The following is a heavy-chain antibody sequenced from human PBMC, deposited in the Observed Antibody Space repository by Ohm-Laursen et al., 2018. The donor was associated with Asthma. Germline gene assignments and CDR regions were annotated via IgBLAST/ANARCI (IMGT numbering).Heavy chain of an antibody. CDR1: GFTFSNLT. CDR2: ISYDGNNK. Sequence: RSLRLSCSASGFTFSNLTIHWVRQAPGKGLEWVAVISYDGNNKYYADSVKGRFTISRDNSKNTLYLQMHSLRAEDTAVYYCTRPLVSGSRDYWGQGTLVTVSS. V-gene: IGHV3-30-3*01. J-gene: IGHJ4*02. CDR3: TRPLVSGSRDY. D-gene: IGHD1-26*01.